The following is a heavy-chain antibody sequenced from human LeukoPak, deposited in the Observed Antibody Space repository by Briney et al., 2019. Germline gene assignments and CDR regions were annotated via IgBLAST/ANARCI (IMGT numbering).Heavy chain of an antibody. D-gene: IGHD3-10*02. CDR1: GFTFSSYA. J-gene: IGHJ6*02. CDR3: AKDQGGAYYYVPYGMDV. V-gene: IGHV3-23*01. CDR2: ISGSGGST. Sequence: PGGSLRLSCAASGFTFSSYAMSWVRQAPGKGLEWVSAISGSGGSTYYADSVKGRFTISRDNSKNTLYLQMNSLRAEDTAVYYCAKDQGGAYYYVPYGMDVWGQGTTVTVSS.